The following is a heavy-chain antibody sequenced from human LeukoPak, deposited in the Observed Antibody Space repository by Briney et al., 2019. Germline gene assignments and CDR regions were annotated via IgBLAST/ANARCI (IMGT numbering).Heavy chain of an antibody. Sequence: ASVKVSCKASGYTFSSYAMNWVRQAPGQGLEWMGWINPNSGGTNYAQKFRGRVTMTRDTSISTAYMELSRLRSDDTAVYYCARDLFYSVSGTYYNVGRVFNYWGQGTLVTVSS. J-gene: IGHJ4*02. CDR1: GYTFSSYA. D-gene: IGHD3-10*01. V-gene: IGHV1-2*02. CDR3: ARDLFYSVSGTYYNVGRVFNY. CDR2: INPNSGGT.